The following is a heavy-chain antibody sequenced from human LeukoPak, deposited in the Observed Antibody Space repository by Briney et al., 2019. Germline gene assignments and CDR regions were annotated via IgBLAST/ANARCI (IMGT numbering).Heavy chain of an antibody. D-gene: IGHD2-2*01. J-gene: IGHJ5*02. CDR2: IIPILGTA. CDR3: ARALLRYCSSTSCYWFDP. V-gene: IGHV1-69*13. CDR1: GGTFSSYV. Sequence: SVKVSCKASGGTFSSYVISWVRQAPGQGLEWMGGIIPILGTANYAQKFQGRVTITADESTSTAYMELSSLRSEDTAVYYCARALLRYCSSTSCYWFDPWGQGTLVTVSS.